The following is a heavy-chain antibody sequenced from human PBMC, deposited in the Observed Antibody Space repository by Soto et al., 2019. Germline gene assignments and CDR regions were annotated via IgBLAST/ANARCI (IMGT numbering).Heavy chain of an antibody. V-gene: IGHV1-2*04. CDR3: ARVLGSGWYGYFDY. D-gene: IGHD6-19*01. J-gene: IGHJ4*02. CDR2: INPNSGGT. CDR1: GYTFTGYY. Sequence: QVQLVQSGAEVKKPGASVKVSCKASGYTFTGYYMHWVRQAPGQGLQWMGWINPNSGGTNYAQKFQGWVTMTRDTSISTAYMELSRLRSDDTAVYYCARVLGSGWYGYFDYWGQGTLVTVSS.